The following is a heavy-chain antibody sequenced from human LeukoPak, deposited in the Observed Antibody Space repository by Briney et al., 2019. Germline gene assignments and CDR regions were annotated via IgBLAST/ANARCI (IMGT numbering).Heavy chain of an antibody. CDR2: IYYSGST. J-gene: IGHJ5*02. Sequence: PSETLSLTCTVSGGSISSSSYYWGWIRQPPGKGLEWIGSIYYSGSTYYNPSLKSRVTISVDTSKNQFSLKLSSVTAADTAVYYCASPMEGFDPWGQGTLVTVSS. CDR3: ASPMEGFDP. V-gene: IGHV4-39*01. D-gene: IGHD3-10*01. CDR1: GGSISSSSYY.